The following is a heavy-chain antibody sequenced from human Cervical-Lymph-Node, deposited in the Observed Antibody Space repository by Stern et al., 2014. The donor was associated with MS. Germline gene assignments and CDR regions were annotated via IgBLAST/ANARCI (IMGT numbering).Heavy chain of an antibody. V-gene: IGHV1-2*06. D-gene: IGHD4-17*01. J-gene: IGHJ4*02. CDR2: LNPSSGAT. CDR3: ARSITVTPLEY. Sequence: VQLVESEAEVKKPGASVKVSCSTSGYIFTAYYIHWVRQAPGKGLTWMGRLNPSSGATDLAQTFQGRVTMTRDTSISTAYLELTSLTSDDTAVYYCARSITVTPLEYWGQGTLVAVSS. CDR1: GYIFTAYY.